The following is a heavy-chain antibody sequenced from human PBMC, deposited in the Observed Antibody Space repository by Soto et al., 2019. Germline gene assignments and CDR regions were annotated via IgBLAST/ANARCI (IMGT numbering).Heavy chain of an antibody. J-gene: IGHJ4*02. V-gene: IGHV3-23*01. CDR3: AIRMYSTRWYYLDY. Sequence: EMQLLESGGGLVQAGRSLRLSCAASGFTVSSYALNWVRQAPGKGLEWVSGISASTYYADSVKGRFTISRDTSKNTLYLQMNSLRAEDTAIYFCAIRMYSTRWYYLDYWGQGTLVTVSS. CDR2: ISAST. D-gene: IGHD6-13*01. CDR1: GFTVSSYA.